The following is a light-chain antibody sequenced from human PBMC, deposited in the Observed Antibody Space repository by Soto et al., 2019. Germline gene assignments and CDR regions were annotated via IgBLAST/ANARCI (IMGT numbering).Light chain of an antibody. Sequence: DIQMTQSPSTLSAPVGDRVTITCRASQSISSWLAWYQQKPGKAPKLLIYKASSLESGVPSRFSGSGSGTEFTLSISSLQPDDFATYYCQQYNSYPLTFGGGTKVELK. V-gene: IGKV1-5*03. CDR3: QQYNSYPLT. CDR2: KAS. CDR1: QSISSW. J-gene: IGKJ4*01.